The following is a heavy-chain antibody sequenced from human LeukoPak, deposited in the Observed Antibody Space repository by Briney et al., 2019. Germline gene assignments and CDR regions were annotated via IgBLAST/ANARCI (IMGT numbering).Heavy chain of an antibody. CDR1: EFTFSNYA. Sequence: PRGSLTLSCSGSEFTFSNYAMNWVRQAPGKGLEWVSSVVSNADSAYYADSVRGRFTISRDNSKNTMYLQMNSLRAEDTAIYYCAKGALPRCNGAVCYHFDYWGRGTLVTVSS. J-gene: IGHJ4*02. CDR2: VVSNADSA. V-gene: IGHV3-23*01. D-gene: IGHD2-8*02. CDR3: AKGALPRCNGAVCYHFDY.